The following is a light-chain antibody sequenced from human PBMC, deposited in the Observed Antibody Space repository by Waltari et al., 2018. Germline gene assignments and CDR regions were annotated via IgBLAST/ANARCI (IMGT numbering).Light chain of an antibody. V-gene: IGLV2-14*03. CDR3: SSYTGITTPVV. CDR1: SSDVGKYNY. CDR2: DVS. Sequence: QSALTQPASVSGSPGQSITISCTGTSSDVGKYNYVSWYQQHPDKAPKLMIYDVSNRPSGVSNRFSSSKSGNTASLTISGLQAEDEADYYCSSYTGITTPVVFGGGTKLAVL. J-gene: IGLJ3*02.